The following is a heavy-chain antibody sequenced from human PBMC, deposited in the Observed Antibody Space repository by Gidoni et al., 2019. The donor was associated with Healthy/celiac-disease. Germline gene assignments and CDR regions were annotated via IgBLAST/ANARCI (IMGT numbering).Heavy chain of an antibody. D-gene: IGHD5-12*01. CDR2: IWYDGSNK. CDR1: GFTFSSYG. CDR3: ARERRDGYNWFTYYFDY. J-gene: IGHJ4*02. V-gene: IGHV3-33*01. Sequence: QVQLVESGGGVVQPGRSLRLSCSASGFTFSSYGMHWVRQAPGKGLEWVEVIWYDGSNKYYADSVKGRFTISRDNSKNTLYLQMNSLRAEDTAVYYCARERRDGYNWFTYYFDYWGQGTLVTVSS.